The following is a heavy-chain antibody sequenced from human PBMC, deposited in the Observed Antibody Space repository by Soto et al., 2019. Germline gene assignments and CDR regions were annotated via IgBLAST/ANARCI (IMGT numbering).Heavy chain of an antibody. D-gene: IGHD3-22*01. Sequence: ASVKVSCKASGYTFTGYYMHWVRQAPGQGLEWMGWINPNSGGTNYAQKFQGWVTMTRDTSISTAYMELSRLRSDDTAVYYCARDASYYYDSSGYQPFDYWGQGTLVTVSS. J-gene: IGHJ4*02. CDR3: ARDASYYYDSSGYQPFDY. CDR2: INPNSGGT. CDR1: GYTFTGYY. V-gene: IGHV1-2*04.